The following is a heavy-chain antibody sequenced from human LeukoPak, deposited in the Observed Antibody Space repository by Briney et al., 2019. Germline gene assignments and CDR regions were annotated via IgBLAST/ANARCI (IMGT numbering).Heavy chain of an antibody. CDR3: ARDTAMTYYFDY. CDR1: GYTFTSYY. CDR2: INPSGGST. D-gene: IGHD5-18*01. Sequence: ASVNVSCKASGYTFTSYYMHWVRQAPGQGLEWMGVINPSGGSTSYAQKFQGRVTMTRDTSTSTVYMELSSLRSEDTAVYYCARDTAMTYYFDYWGQGTLVTVSS. V-gene: IGHV1-46*01. J-gene: IGHJ4*02.